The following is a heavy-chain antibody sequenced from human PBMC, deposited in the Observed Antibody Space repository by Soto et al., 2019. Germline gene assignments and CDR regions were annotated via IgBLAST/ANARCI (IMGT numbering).Heavy chain of an antibody. D-gene: IGHD3-3*01. CDR2: IYYSGST. V-gene: IGHV4-39*01. Sequence: SETLSLTCTVSGGSISSSSYYWGWIRQPPGKGLEWIGSIYYSGSTYYNPSLKSRVTISVDTSKNQFSLKLSSVTAADTAVYYFARLVYVFGSGYPLPQFAPGRQGTLVTVSS. J-gene: IGHJ5*02. CDR3: ARLVYVFGSGYPLPQFAP. CDR1: GGSISSSSYY.